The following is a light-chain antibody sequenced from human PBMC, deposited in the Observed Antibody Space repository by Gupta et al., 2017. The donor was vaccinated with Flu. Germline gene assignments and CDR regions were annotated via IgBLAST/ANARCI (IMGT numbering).Light chain of an antibody. CDR2: KVS. V-gene: IGKV2-30*01. CDR3: MQGTHWLWT. J-gene: IGKJ1*01. Sequence: DVVMTQSPLSLPVTLGQPASISCRSSQSLAYSDGNTYLNLFQQRPGQSPRRLIYKVSNRDSGVPDRFSGSGSGTDFKLKISRVEAEDVGVYYCMQGTHWLWTFGQGTKVEIK. CDR1: QSLAYSDGNTY.